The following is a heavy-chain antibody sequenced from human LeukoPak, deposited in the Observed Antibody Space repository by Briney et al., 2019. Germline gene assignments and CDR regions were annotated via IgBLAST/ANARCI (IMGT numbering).Heavy chain of an antibody. V-gene: IGHV3-53*01. J-gene: IGHJ6*02. Sequence: PGGSLRLSCAASGFTVSSNYMSWVRQAPGKGLEWVSVIYSGGSTYYADSVKGRFTNSRDNSKNTLYLQMNSLRAEDTAVYYCAGYLIYDFWSGYPGGMDVWGQGTTVTVSS. CDR2: IYSGGST. CDR3: AGYLIYDFWSGYPGGMDV. CDR1: GFTVSSNY. D-gene: IGHD3-3*01.